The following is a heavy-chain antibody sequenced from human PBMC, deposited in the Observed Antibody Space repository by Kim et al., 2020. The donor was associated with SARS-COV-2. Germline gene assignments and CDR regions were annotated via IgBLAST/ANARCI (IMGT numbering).Heavy chain of an antibody. CDR1: GFTFSSYA. CDR3: AKDLTPKGFGDDYYYYGMDV. J-gene: IGHJ6*02. Sequence: GGSLRLSCAASGFTFSSYAMSWVRQAPGKGLEWVSAISGSGGSTYYADSVKGRFTISRDNSKNTLYLQMNSLRAEDTAVYYCAKDLTPKGFGDDYYYYGMDVWGQGTTVTVSS. CDR2: ISGSGGST. D-gene: IGHD3-10*01. V-gene: IGHV3-23*01.